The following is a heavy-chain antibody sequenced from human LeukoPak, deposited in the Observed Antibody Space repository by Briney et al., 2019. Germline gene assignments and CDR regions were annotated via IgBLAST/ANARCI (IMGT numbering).Heavy chain of an antibody. CDR1: GFTVSSNY. CDR3: ARDMAPYCSGGSCSLFDY. J-gene: IGHJ4*02. V-gene: IGHV3-66*01. D-gene: IGHD2-15*01. CDR2: IYSGGST. Sequence: GGSLRLSCAASGFTVSSNYMSWVRQAPGKGLEWVSVIYSGGSTYYADSVKGRFTISRDNSKNTLYLQMNSLRAEDTAVYYCARDMAPYCSGGSCSLFDYWGQGTLVTVSS.